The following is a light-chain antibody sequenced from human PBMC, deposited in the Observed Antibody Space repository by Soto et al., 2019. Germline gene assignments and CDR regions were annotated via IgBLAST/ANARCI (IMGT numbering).Light chain of an antibody. V-gene: IGKV1-39*01. CDR1: QSITTY. Sequence: DIQMTQSPSSLSASVGDRVTITCRASQSITTYLNWYQQKPGKVPEVLIFAASSLHTGVPSRFSGGGSGTDFTLTINSLQPEDSATYYCQQSYSIPLTFGGGNKVEIK. CDR3: QQSYSIPLT. J-gene: IGKJ4*01. CDR2: AAS.